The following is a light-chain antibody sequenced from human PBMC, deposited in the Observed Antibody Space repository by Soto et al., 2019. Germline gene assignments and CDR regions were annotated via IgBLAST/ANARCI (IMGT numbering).Light chain of an antibody. CDR1: QSISRY. J-gene: IGKJ2*01. CDR3: QQSHSTPPVT. Sequence: DIQMTQTQSSLSASVGDRVTITCRASQSISRYLNWYQQKPGKAPKLLIYAASSLQSGVPSRFSGSGSGTDFTLTISSLQPEDFATYYCQQSHSTPPVTFGQGTKLEIK. CDR2: AAS. V-gene: IGKV1-39*01.